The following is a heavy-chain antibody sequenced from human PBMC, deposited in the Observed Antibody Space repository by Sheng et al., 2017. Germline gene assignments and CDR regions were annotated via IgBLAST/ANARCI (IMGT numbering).Heavy chain of an antibody. Sequence: EVQLVESGGGLVQPGGSLRLSCAASGFTFSSYEMNWVRQAPGKGLEWVSYIGGSGSTTLYADSVKGRFTISRDNAKNSLYLQMNSLRAGDTAVYYCATVDSSSWYSHYWGQGTLVTVSS. D-gene: IGHD6-13*01. J-gene: IGHJ4*02. CDR2: IGGSGSTT. CDR3: ATVDSSSWYSHY. CDR1: GFTFSSYE. V-gene: IGHV3-48*03.